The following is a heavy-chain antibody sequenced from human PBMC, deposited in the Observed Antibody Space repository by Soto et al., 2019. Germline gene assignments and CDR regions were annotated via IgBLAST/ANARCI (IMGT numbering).Heavy chain of an antibody. CDR3: ARDGTYIVVARGWGRWFDP. V-gene: IGHV1-8*01. D-gene: IGHD2-21*01. CDR1: GYTFASYD. CDR2: MNPNSGNT. Sequence: ASVKVSCKASGYTFASYDINWVRQATGRGLEWMGWMNPNSGNTGYAQKFQGRVTMTRNTSISTAYMELRSLRSEDTAVYYCARDGTYIVVARGWGRWFDPWGQGTLVTVSS. J-gene: IGHJ5*02.